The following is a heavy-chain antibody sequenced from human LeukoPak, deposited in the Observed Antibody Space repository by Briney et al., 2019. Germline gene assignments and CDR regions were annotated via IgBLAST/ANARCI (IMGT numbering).Heavy chain of an antibody. J-gene: IGHJ4*02. D-gene: IGHD3-10*01. V-gene: IGHV4-34*01. CDR3: ASRGSGSYYPYFDY. CDR1: GGSFSGYY. Sequence: PSETLSLTCAVYGGSFSGYYWSWIRQPPGKGLEWIGEINHSGSTNYNPSLKSRVTISVDTSKNQFSLKLSSVTAADTAVYYCASRGSGSYYPYFDYWGQGTLVTVSS. CDR2: INHSGST.